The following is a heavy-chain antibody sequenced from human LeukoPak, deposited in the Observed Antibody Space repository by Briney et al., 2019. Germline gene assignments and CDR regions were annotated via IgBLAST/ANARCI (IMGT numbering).Heavy chain of an antibody. CDR1: GGTFSSYA. J-gene: IGHJ3*02. CDR2: IIPIFGTA. D-gene: IGHD3-22*01. CDR3: ARGGGTMIVVVIDAFDI. Sequence: GASVKVSCKASGGTFSSYAISWVRQAPGQGLEWMGGIIPIFGTANYAQKFQGRVTITADESTSTAYMELSSLRSEDTAVYYCARGGGTMIVVVIDAFDIWGQGTMVTVSS. V-gene: IGHV1-69*13.